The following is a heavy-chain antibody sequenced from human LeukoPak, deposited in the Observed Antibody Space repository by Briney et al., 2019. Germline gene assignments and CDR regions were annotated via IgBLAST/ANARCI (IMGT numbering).Heavy chain of an antibody. CDR1: GGSFXGYY. V-gene: IGHV4-34*01. CDR3: AIWGLELNY. Sequence: SETLSLTCAVYGGSFXGYYWSWIRQPPXXGLEWIGEINHSGSTNYNPSLKSRVTISVDTSKNQFSLKLSSVTAADTAVYYCAIWGLELNYWGQGTLVTVSS. CDR2: INHSGST. D-gene: IGHD1-7*01. J-gene: IGHJ4*02.